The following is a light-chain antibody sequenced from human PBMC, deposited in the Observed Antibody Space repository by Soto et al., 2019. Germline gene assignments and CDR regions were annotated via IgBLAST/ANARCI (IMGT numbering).Light chain of an antibody. CDR2: DAS. Sequence: EVVLTQSPATLSLSPGERATLSCRASESIGNYLAWYQQKLGQAPKLLIYDASHRAIGIPGRFSGDGSGTDLTLAISILEHEAFPVYYCKWRSDWPPRLTFGGGTKVEIK. J-gene: IGKJ4*01. CDR1: ESIGNY. V-gene: IGKV3-11*01. CDR3: KWRSDWPPRLT.